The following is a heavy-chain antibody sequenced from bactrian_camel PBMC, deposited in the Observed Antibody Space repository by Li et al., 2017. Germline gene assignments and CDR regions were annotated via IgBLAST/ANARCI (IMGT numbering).Heavy chain of an antibody. D-gene: IGHD5*01. J-gene: IGHJ4*01. V-gene: IGHV3S31*01. CDR3: AKDLWGSYY. Sequence: QLVESGGDLVQPGGSLRLSCAASGFIFSTNAMSWVRQAPGKGLEWVSAINSGGGSTYYADSVKGRFTISRDNAKNTLYLQLNSLKTEDTAMYYCAKDLWGSYYWGQGTQVTVS. CDR1: GFIFSTNA. CDR2: INSGGGST.